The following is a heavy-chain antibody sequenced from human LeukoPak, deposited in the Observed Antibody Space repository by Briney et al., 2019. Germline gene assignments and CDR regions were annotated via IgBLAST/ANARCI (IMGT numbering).Heavy chain of an antibody. CDR1: GFTFSSYG. CDR2: ISGSGGST. V-gene: IGHV3-23*01. Sequence: GGSLRLSCAASGFTFSSYGMSWVRQAPGKGLEWVSAISGSGGSTYYADSVKGRFTISRDNSKNTLYLQMNSLRAEDTAVYYCARDYGSASYYKGSPVEYYHYYMDVWGKGTTVTISS. J-gene: IGHJ6*03. CDR3: ARDYGSASYYKGSPVEYYHYYMDV. D-gene: IGHD3-10*01.